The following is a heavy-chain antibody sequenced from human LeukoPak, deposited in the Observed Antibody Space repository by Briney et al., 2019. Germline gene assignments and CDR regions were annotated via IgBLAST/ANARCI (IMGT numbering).Heavy chain of an antibody. CDR2: IKQDGSEK. V-gene: IGHV3-7*01. CDR1: GFTFNSYW. D-gene: IGHD1-26*01. Sequence: PGGSLRLSCAASGFTFNSYWMSWVRQAPGKGLEWVANIKQDGSEKYYVDSVKGRFTISRDNAKNSLYLQMNSLGAEDTAVYYCARVIAGATAVFDYWGQGTLVTVSS. J-gene: IGHJ4*02. CDR3: ARVIAGATAVFDY.